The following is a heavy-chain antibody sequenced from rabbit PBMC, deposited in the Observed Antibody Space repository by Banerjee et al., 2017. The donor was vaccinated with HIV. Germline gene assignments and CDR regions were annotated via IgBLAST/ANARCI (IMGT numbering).Heavy chain of an antibody. J-gene: IGHJ4*01. CDR1: GFSFSTTYY. D-gene: IGHD4-1*01. Sequence: QEQLVESGGGLVQPEGSLTLTCTASGFSFSTTYYMCWVRQAPGKGLELIACIYTDSDGTWYTSWVNGRFTITRSTSLNTVTLQMTSLTAADTATYFCVRLAIVVAGVNLWGQGTLVTVS. CDR3: VRLAIVVAGVNL. CDR2: IYTDSDGT. V-gene: IGHV1S43*01.